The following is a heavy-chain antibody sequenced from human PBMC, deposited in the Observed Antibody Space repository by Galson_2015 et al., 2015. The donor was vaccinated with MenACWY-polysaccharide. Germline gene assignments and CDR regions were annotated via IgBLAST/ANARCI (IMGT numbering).Heavy chain of an antibody. V-gene: IGHV3-11*01. CDR2: ISKSGDSI. Sequence: SLRLSCAASGFSLGARYMSWIRQAPGKGLEWLSYISKSGDSIYYGDSVKGRFAISRDNAKNSVYLQLNSLEVEDTAIYYCARGHYGLDVWGQGTTVTVSS. CDR1: GFSLGARY. J-gene: IGHJ6*02. CDR3: ARGHYGLDV.